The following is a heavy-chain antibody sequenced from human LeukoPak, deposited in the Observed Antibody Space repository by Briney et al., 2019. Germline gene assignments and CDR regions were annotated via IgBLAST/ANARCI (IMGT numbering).Heavy chain of an antibody. CDR3: ARDEDGYNYVVY. Sequence: KPSETLSLACTVSGGSISSGGYYWSWVRQHPGKGLEWIGYIYYSGRTYYNPSLKSRLTISVDTSKSQFSLKLSSVTAADTAVYYCARDEDGYNYVVYWGQGTLVTVSS. CDR1: GGSISSGGYY. J-gene: IGHJ4*02. CDR2: IYYSGRT. D-gene: IGHD5-12*01. V-gene: IGHV4-31*03.